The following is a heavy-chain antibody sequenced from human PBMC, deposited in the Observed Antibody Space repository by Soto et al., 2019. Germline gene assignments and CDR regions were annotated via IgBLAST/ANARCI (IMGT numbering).Heavy chain of an antibody. CDR3: ERSDFWSGYAFAY. V-gene: IGHV4-59*12. CDR2: IYYSGST. CDR1: GGSISRYY. D-gene: IGHD3-3*01. J-gene: IGHJ4*02. Sequence: PSETRSLSCTGSGGSISRYYWSWIRQPPGKGLEWIGYIYYSGSTNYNPSRKRRVTRSVETAKNQVSRKLGTVTAADRAVYYWERSDFWSGYAFAYWGPGTLVPVSS.